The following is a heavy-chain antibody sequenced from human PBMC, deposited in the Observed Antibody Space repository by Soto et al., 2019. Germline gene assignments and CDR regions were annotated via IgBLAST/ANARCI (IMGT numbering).Heavy chain of an antibody. V-gene: IGHV4-59*01. J-gene: IGHJ6*03. CDR1: GGSISSYY. CDR2: IYYSGST. D-gene: IGHD3-3*01. CDR3: ARGDYAFWSGYSMDV. Sequence: SETLSLTCTVSGGSISSYYWSWIRQPPGKRLEWIGYIYYSGSTNYNPSLKSRVTISVDTSKNQFSLKLSSVTAADTAVYYCARGDYAFWSGYSMDVWGKGTTVTVSS.